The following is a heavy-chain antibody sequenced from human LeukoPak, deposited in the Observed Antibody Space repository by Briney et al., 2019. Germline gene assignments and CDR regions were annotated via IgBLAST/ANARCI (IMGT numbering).Heavy chain of an antibody. D-gene: IGHD4/OR15-4a*01. CDR1: GFTFRSFG. Sequence: GVSLRLSCTASGFTFRSFGMHWVRQAPGKGLEWVAMIWYHGNNEYYADSVKGRFIISRDNSKNTLYLQMNSLRPEDTAVYYCAKDGVGSNDYHAFDKWGQGTVVTVAS. CDR3: AKDGVGSNDYHAFDK. CDR2: IWYHGNNE. V-gene: IGHV3-30*02. J-gene: IGHJ3*02.